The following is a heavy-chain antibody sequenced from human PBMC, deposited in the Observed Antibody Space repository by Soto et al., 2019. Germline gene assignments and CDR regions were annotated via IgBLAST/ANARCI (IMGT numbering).Heavy chain of an antibody. D-gene: IGHD2-21*01. CDR3: ARSNGFNSF. CDR2: ISVYNGRT. V-gene: IGHV1-18*04. J-gene: IGHJ4*02. Sequence: AAVKVSCKASGYTFASYGNSWVRQAPGQGLEWVGWISVYNGRTNYAQRLQDRVTLTTDTSTNTAYMDLTKLRSDDTAVYYCARSNGFNSFWGQGTLVTVSS. CDR1: GYTFASYG.